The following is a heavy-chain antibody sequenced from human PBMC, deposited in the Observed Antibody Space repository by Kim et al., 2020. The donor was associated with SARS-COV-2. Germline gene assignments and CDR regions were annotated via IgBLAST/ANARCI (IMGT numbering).Heavy chain of an antibody. J-gene: IGHJ4*02. CDR2: FDPEDGET. Sequence: ASVKVSCKVSGYTLTELSMHWVRQAPGKGLEWMGGFDPEDGETIYAQKFQGRVTMTEDTSTDTAYMELSSLRSEDTAVYYCATEGIAAAGTMYYFDYWGQGTLVTVSS. D-gene: IGHD6-13*01. CDR3: ATEGIAAAGTMYYFDY. CDR1: GYTLTELS. V-gene: IGHV1-24*01.